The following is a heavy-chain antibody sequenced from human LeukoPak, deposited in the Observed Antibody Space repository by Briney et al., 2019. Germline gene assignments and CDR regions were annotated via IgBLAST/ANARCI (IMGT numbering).Heavy chain of an antibody. CDR2: IRYDGSNK. D-gene: IGHD3-10*01. J-gene: IGHJ5*02. CDR3: AKEEATMVRGVIAPEFDP. Sequence: GGSLRLSCAASGFTFSSYGMHWVRQAPGKGLEWVAFIRYDGSNKYYADSVKGRFTISRDNSKNTLYLQMNSLRAEDTAVYYCAKEEATMVRGVIAPEFDPWGQGTLVTVSS. CDR1: GFTFSSYG. V-gene: IGHV3-30*02.